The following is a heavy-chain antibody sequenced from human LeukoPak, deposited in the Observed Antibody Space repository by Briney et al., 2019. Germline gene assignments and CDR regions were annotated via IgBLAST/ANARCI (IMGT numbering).Heavy chain of an antibody. CDR3: ARAGGLTMIVVVLDY. J-gene: IGHJ4*02. D-gene: IGHD3-22*01. CDR2: INPSGGST. Sequence: PTASVKVSCKASGYTFTSYYTHWVRQAPGQGLEWMGIINPSGGSTSYAQRFQGRVTMTRDTSTSTVYMELSSLRSEDTAVYYCARAGGLTMIVVVLDYWGQGTLVTVSS. CDR1: GYTFTSYY. V-gene: IGHV1-46*01.